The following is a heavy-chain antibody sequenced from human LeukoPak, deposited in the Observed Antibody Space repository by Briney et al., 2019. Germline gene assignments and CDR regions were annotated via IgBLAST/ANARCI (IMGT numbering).Heavy chain of an antibody. D-gene: IGHD5-24*01. CDR1: GDSFSGNSTA. J-gene: IGHJ3*01. CDR2: TYYRSKWYN. Sequence: SQTLSLTCAISGDSFSGNSTAYNWIRQSPSRGLEWRGRTYYRSKWYNDYAVSVKSRIIINPDTSKNQLSLQLKSVTPEDTAVYYCARGGQGDGYSADEAFDFWGQGTMVTVSS. CDR3: ARGGQGDGYSADEAFDF. V-gene: IGHV6-1*01.